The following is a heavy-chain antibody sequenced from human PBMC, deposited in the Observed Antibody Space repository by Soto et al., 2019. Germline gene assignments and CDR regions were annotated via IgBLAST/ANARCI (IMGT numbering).Heavy chain of an antibody. J-gene: IGHJ6*03. Sequence: EVQLVGSGGGLVQPGGSLRLSCAASGFTFSSYWMHWVRQAPGKGLVWVSRINSDGSSTSYADSVKGRFTISRDNAKNTLYLQMNSLRAEDTAVYYCARVEVLWFGEDYYYYMDVWGKGTTVTVSS. CDR2: INSDGSST. D-gene: IGHD3-10*01. CDR3: ARVEVLWFGEDYYYYMDV. V-gene: IGHV3-74*01. CDR1: GFTFSSYW.